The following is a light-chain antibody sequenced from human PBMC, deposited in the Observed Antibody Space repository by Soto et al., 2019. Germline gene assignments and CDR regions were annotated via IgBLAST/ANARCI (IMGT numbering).Light chain of an antibody. J-gene: IGLJ1*01. Sequence: QSALTQPASVSGSPGHSITISCSETSSDVGGYNYVSWYQQHPGKAPKLMIYDVSNRPSGVSNRFSGSKSGNTASLTISGLQAEDEADYYCSSYISTSTLNVFGTGTKLTVL. V-gene: IGLV2-14*03. CDR3: SSYISTSTLNV. CDR1: SSDVGGYNY. CDR2: DVS.